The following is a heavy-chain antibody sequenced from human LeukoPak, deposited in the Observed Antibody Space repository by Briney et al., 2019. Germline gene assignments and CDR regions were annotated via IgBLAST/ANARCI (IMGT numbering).Heavy chain of an antibody. J-gene: IGHJ4*02. Sequence: PSQTLSLTCTVSGGSISSGSYYWSWIRQPAGKGLEWIGYIYYSGSTYYNPSLKSRVTISVDTSKNPFSLKLSSVTAADTAVYYCARVGAPHGDCDYWGQGTLVTVSS. V-gene: IGHV4-30-4*08. D-gene: IGHD4-17*01. CDR2: IYYSGST. CDR3: ARVGAPHGDCDY. CDR1: GGSISSGSYY.